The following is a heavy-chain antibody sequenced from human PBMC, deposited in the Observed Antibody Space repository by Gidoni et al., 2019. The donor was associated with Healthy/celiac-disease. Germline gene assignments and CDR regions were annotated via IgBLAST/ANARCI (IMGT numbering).Heavy chain of an antibody. D-gene: IGHD3-22*01. CDR2: ISSSSSYI. CDR3: ASQKTITMSC. Sequence: EVQLVESGGGLVKPGGSLRRSCAASGFTFSSYSMNWVRQAPGKGLEWVSSISSSSSYIYYADSVKGRFTISRDNAKNSLYLQMNSLRAEDTAVYYCASQKTITMSCWGQGTMVTVSS. V-gene: IGHV3-21*01. J-gene: IGHJ3*01. CDR1: GFTFSSYS.